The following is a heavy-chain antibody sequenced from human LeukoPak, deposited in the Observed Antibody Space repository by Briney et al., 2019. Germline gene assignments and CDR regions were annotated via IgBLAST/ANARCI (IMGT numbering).Heavy chain of an antibody. CDR2: IKQDGSEK. CDR1: GFTFSSYW. V-gene: IGHV3-7*03. D-gene: IGHD6-13*01. CDR3: ATLAAAGRSHPAY. Sequence: PGGSLRLSCAASGFTFSSYWMSWVRQAPGKGLEWVANIKQDGSEKYYVDSVKGRFTISRDNAKNSLYLQMNSLRAEDTAVYYCATLAAAGRSHPAYWGQGTLVTVSS. J-gene: IGHJ4*02.